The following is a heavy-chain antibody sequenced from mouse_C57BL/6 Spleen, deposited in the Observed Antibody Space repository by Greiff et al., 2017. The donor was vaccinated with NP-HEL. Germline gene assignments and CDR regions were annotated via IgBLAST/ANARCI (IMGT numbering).Heavy chain of an antibody. D-gene: IGHD1-1*01. CDR1: GYTFTDYN. J-gene: IGHJ1*03. CDR2: INPNNGGT. CDR3: ARRDYGSSWYFDV. V-gene: IGHV1-18*01. Sequence: EVQLQQSGPELVKPGASVKIPCKASGYTFTDYNMDWVKQSHGKSLEWIGDINPNNGGTIYNQKFKGKATLTVDKSSSTAYMELRSLTSEDTAVYYWARRDYGSSWYFDVWGTGTTVTVSS.